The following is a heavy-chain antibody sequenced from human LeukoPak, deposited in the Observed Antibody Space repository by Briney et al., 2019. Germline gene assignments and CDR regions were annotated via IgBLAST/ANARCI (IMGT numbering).Heavy chain of an antibody. J-gene: IGHJ3*02. CDR1: GFTFSGYS. CDR2: ISSSSSYI. Sequence: GGSLRLSCAASGFTFSGYSMNWVRQAPGKGLEWVSSISSSSSYIYYADSVKGRFTISRDNAKNSLYLQMNSLRAEDTAVYYCARSSMVRGVMGAFDIWGQGTMVTVSS. CDR3: ARSSMVRGVMGAFDI. D-gene: IGHD3-10*01. V-gene: IGHV3-21*04.